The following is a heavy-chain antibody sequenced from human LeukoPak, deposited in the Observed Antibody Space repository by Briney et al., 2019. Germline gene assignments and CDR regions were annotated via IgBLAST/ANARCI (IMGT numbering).Heavy chain of an antibody. J-gene: IGHJ4*02. CDR1: GFTFSSYA. CDR2: ISSSSSTI. Sequence: GGSLRLSCAASGFTFSSYAMSWVRQAPGKGLEWVSYISSSSSTIYYADSVKGRFTISRDNAKNSLYLQMNSLRAEDTAVYYCARDNPTYYDFWSGYYLDYWGQGTLVTVSS. D-gene: IGHD3-3*01. V-gene: IGHV3-48*01. CDR3: ARDNPTYYDFWSGYYLDY.